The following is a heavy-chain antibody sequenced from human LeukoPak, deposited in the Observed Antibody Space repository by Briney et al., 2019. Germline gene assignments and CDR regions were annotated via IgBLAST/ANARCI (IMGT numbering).Heavy chain of an antibody. D-gene: IGHD6-13*01. CDR3: ARILEGYHYYMDV. Sequence: PGGSLRLSCAASGVTFSDYCMSWIRQAPGKGLQWVSYIGTGATITYYADSVKGRFTISRDNAKNSLYLQMNSLRVEDTAVYYCARILEGYHYYMDVWGKGTTVTVSS. CDR2: IGTGATIT. CDR1: GVTFSDYC. V-gene: IGHV3-11*04. J-gene: IGHJ6*03.